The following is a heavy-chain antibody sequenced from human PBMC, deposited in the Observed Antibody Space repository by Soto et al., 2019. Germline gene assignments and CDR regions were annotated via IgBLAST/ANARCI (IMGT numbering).Heavy chain of an antibody. CDR1: GGTFSNYP. Sequence: QVQLVQSGAEVKKPGSSVKVSCKATGGTFSNYPITWVRQAPGQGLEWMGGVIPTFGAANYGHNFQGRRTMAAGTSTTTTYMELTSLRSEVTAVYYCVTQSQPNWGEGSLVTGSS. CDR3: VTQSQPN. D-gene: IGHD2-2*01. V-gene: IGHV1-69*14. CDR2: VIPTFGAA. J-gene: IGHJ4*02.